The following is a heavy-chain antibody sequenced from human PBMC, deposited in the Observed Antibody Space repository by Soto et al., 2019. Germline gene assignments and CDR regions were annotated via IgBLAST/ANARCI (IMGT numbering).Heavy chain of an antibody. CDR1: GYSVNYGYY. Sequence: KTSETLSLTCTVSGYSVNYGYYWGWIRQAPGKGLEWMGSIFHTGNTYYNPSLESRLNMSVDTSKNQFSLNLRSVTAADTGVYYCAKALGMGVTLPVVVLDAFDIWGQGTMVTVSS. CDR2: IFHTGNT. CDR3: AKALGMGVTLPVVVLDAFDI. V-gene: IGHV4-38-2*02. J-gene: IGHJ3*02. D-gene: IGHD2-21*01.